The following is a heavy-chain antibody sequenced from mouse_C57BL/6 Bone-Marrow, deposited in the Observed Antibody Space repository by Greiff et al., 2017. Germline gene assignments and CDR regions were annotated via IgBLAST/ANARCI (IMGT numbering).Heavy chain of an antibody. Sequence: QVQLQQPGAELVRPGASVKLSCKASGYTFTSYWMHWVKQRPGQGLEWIGMIHPNSGSTNYNEKFKSKATLTVDKSSSTAYMQLSSLTSEDSAVYYCASYYGNPGFAYWGQGTLVTVSA. D-gene: IGHD2-10*01. J-gene: IGHJ3*01. CDR1: GYTFTSYW. CDR3: ASYYGNPGFAY. CDR2: IHPNSGST. V-gene: IGHV1-64*01.